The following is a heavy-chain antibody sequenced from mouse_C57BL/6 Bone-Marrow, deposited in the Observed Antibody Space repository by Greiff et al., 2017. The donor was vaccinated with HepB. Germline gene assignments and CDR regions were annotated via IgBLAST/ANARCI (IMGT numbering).Heavy chain of an antibody. D-gene: IGHD2-1*01. CDR2: IYPGSGST. CDR1: GYTFTSYW. Sequence: VQLQQPGAELVKPGASVKMSCKASGYTFTSYWITWVKQRPGQGLEWIGDIYPGSGSTNYNEKFKSQATLTVDTSSSTAYMQLSSLTSEDSAVYCGARGVQWYPSGFAYWGEGTLVTVSA. J-gene: IGHJ3*01. V-gene: IGHV1-55*01. CDR3: ARGVQWYPSGFAY.